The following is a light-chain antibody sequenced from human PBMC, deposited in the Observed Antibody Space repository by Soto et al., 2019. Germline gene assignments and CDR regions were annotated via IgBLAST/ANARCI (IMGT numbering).Light chain of an antibody. CDR3: QKYNSAPPIT. J-gene: IGKJ5*01. CDR1: QGISNY. Sequence: DIQMTQSPSSLSASVGDRVTITCRASQGISNYLAWYQQKPGKVPKLLIYAASTLQSGVPSRFSGSGSGTAFTLTISSLQPEDVATYYCQKYNSAPPITFGPGTRLEIK. CDR2: AAS. V-gene: IGKV1-27*01.